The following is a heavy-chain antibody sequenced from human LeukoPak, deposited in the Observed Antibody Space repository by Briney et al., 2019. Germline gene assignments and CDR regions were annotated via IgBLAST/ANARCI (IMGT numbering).Heavy chain of an antibody. D-gene: IGHD3-16*01. V-gene: IGHV3-23*01. CDR1: GFTFSSYA. J-gene: IGHJ4*02. Sequence: GGSLRLSCAASGFTFSSYAMSWVRQAPGKGLEWVSAISGGGGSTYYADSVKGRFTISRDNSKNTLYLQMNSLRAEDTAVYYCAKPVFLSNCFDYWGQGTLVTVSS. CDR3: AKPVFLSNCFDY. CDR2: ISGGGGST.